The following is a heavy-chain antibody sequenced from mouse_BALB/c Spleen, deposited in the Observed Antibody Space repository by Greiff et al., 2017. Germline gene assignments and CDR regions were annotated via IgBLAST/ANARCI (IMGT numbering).Heavy chain of an antibody. CDR3: ARDRGDGYYDYAY. CDR1: GFTFTDYY. D-gene: IGHD2-3*01. J-gene: IGHJ3*01. V-gene: IGHV7-3*02. CDR2: IRNKANGYTT. Sequence: DVKLVESGGGLVQPGGSLRLSCATSGFTFTDYYMSWVRQPPGKALEWLGFIRNKANGYTTEYSASVKGRFTISRDNSQSILYLQMNTLRAEDSATYYCARDRGDGYYDYAYWGQGTLVTVSA.